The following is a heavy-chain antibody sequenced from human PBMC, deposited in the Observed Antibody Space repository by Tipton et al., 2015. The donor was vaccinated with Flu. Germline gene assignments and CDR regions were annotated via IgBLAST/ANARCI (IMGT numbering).Heavy chain of an antibody. CDR3: ARDRWGSLDF. CDR2: LSYDGSKE. J-gene: IGHJ4*02. CDR1: GFSFTDYG. V-gene: IGHV3-30*03. Sequence: SLRLSCVTSGFSFTDYGMHWVRQAPGKGLEWVAVLSYDGSKEIYGDSVKGRITISRDSSKNTLYLQMDSLRGDDTGIYYCARDRWGSLDFWGQGALVTVAS. D-gene: IGHD4-23*01.